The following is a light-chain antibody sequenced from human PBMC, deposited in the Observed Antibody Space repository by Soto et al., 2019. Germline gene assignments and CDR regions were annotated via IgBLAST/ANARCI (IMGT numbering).Light chain of an antibody. CDR1: SIGSKS. CDR2: DDS. CDR3: QVWDSSSNYYV. J-gene: IGLJ1*01. Sequence: SYELTQSPSVSVAPGQTVSITCGGSSIGSKSVHWYQQKPGQAPVLVVYDDSDRPSEIPERLSGSKFGDTATLTISRVEVGDEADFYCQVWDSSSNYYVFGTGTKVTVL. V-gene: IGLV3-21*02.